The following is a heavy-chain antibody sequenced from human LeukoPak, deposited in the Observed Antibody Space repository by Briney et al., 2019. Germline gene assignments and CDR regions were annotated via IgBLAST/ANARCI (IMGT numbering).Heavy chain of an antibody. CDR1: GGSISSYY. Sequence: ASETLSLTCTVSGGSISSYYWSWIRQPAGKGLEWIGRIYYSGSTNYNPSLKSRVTISVDTSKNQFSLKLSSVTAAATAVYYCARGVLRYFDWLKAYSYYYYMDVWGKGTTVTISS. CDR3: ARGVLRYFDWLKAYSYYYYMDV. J-gene: IGHJ6*03. CDR2: IYYSGST. V-gene: IGHV4-4*07. D-gene: IGHD3-9*01.